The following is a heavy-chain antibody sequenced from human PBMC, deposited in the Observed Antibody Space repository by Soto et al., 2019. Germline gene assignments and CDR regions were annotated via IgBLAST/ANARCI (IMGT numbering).Heavy chain of an antibody. CDR1: GFSFSSYN. CDR3: AREGLQMGDIVVVVAAMPYYYYGMDV. J-gene: IGHJ6*02. Sequence: GGSLRLSCAASGFSFSSYNMNCVRQAPGKGLEWVSYITSSSNTIYYADSVKGRFTISRDNAKSSLYLQMNNLRDEYTAVYHCAREGLQMGDIVVVVAAMPYYYYGMDVWGQGTTVTVSS. D-gene: IGHD2-15*01. V-gene: IGHV3-48*02. CDR2: ITSSSNTI.